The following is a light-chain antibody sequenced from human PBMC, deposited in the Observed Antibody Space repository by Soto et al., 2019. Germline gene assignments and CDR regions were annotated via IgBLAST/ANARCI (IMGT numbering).Light chain of an antibody. CDR2: EVS. CDR1: SGDVGSYNR. Sequence: LTQPLSVSGAPRRCVRISCTGTSGDVGSYNRVSWYQQPPGTAPKLMIYEVSNRPSGVPDRFSGSKSGNTASLTISGLQAEDEADYYCSSYTSSSTYVFGTGTKVTVL. J-gene: IGLJ1*01. V-gene: IGLV2-18*02. CDR3: SSYTSSSTYV.